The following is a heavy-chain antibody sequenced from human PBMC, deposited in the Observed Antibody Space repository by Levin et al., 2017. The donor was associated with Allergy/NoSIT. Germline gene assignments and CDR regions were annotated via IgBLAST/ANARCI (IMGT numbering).Heavy chain of an antibody. J-gene: IGHJ4*02. V-gene: IGHV3-11*01. D-gene: IGHD1-14*01. CDR3: VRITAARGYYFDF. CDR2: INTSGDTI. Sequence: GESLKISCAASGFSFIDYYMIWFRQAPGKGLEWLSYINTSGDTIHYADSVKGRFTISRDNVKNSLYLQMNSLRAEGTAVYYCVRITAARGYYFDFWGQGTLVTVSS. CDR1: GFSFIDYY.